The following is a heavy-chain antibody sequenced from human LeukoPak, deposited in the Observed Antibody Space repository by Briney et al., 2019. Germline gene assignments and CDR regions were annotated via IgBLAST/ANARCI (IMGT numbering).Heavy chain of an antibody. CDR3: ARVIDSYGHGGYFDY. D-gene: IGHD5-18*01. CDR1: GFTFSSYA. Sequence: GRSLRLSCAASGFTFSSYAMHWVRQAPGKGLEWVAVISYDGSNKYYADSVKGRFTISRDNSKNTLYLQMNSLRAEDTAVYYCARVIDSYGHGGYFDYWGQGTLVTVSS. V-gene: IGHV3-30-3*01. CDR2: ISYDGSNK. J-gene: IGHJ4*02.